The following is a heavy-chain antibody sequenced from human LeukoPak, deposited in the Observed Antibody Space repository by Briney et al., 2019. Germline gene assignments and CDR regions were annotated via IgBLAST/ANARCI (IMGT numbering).Heavy chain of an antibody. CDR3: ARSYDSSGYYPSQFDY. CDR1: GFTFSSYS. Sequence: PGRSLRLSXAASGFTFSSYSMNWVRQAPGKGLEWVSSISSSSSYIYYADSVKGRFTISRDNAKNSLYLQMNSLRAEDTAVYYCARSYDSSGYYPSQFDYWGQGTLVTVSS. V-gene: IGHV3-21*01. CDR2: ISSSSSYI. J-gene: IGHJ4*02. D-gene: IGHD3-22*01.